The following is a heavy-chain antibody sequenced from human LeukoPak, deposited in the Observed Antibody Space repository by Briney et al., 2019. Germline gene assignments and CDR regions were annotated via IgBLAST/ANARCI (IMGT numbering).Heavy chain of an antibody. Sequence: PGGSLRLSCAASGFTFDDYGMSWVRQAPGKGLEWVSSISSISSYLYYADSVKGRFTISRDNAKNSLYLQMNSLRAEDTAVYYCARDTYDFWSGFDYWGQGTLVTVSS. CDR2: ISSISSYL. J-gene: IGHJ4*02. V-gene: IGHV3-21*01. CDR3: ARDTYDFWSGFDY. CDR1: GFTFDDYG. D-gene: IGHD3-3*01.